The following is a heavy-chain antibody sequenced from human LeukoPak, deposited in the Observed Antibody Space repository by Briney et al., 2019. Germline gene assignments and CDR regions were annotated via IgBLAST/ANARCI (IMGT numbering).Heavy chain of an antibody. CDR3: AIVGATTGGY. CDR1: GFTFSTCA. V-gene: IGHV3-23*01. D-gene: IGHD1-26*01. CDR2: ISGSGANT. Sequence: GGSLRLSCAASGFTFSTCAMSWVRQAPGKGLEWVSTISGSGANTYYADSVRGRFTISRDNSKNTLYLQLNSLRAEDTAVYYCAIVGATTGGYWGQGTLVTVSS. J-gene: IGHJ4*02.